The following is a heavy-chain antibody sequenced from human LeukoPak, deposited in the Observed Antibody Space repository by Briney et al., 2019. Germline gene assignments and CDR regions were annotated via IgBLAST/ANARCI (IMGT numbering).Heavy chain of an antibody. V-gene: IGHV3-30-3*01. CDR3: ARDSEYYYDSSGYPGVDY. CDR1: GFTFSSYA. D-gene: IGHD3-22*01. CDR2: ISYDGSNK. J-gene: IGHJ4*02. Sequence: GRSLRLSCAASGFTFSSYAMRWVRQAPGKGLEWVAVISYDGSNKYYADSVKGRFTISRDNSKNTLYLQMNSLRAEDTAVYYCARDSEYYYDSSGYPGVDYWGQGTLVTVSS.